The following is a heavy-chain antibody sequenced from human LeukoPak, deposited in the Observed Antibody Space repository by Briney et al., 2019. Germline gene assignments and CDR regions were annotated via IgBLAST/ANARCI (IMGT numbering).Heavy chain of an antibody. CDR2: IYPGDSDT. J-gene: IGHJ5*02. CDR1: GYSFTSYW. Sequence: VESLKISCQGSGYSFTSYWIGWVRQMPGKGLEWMGIIYPGDSDTRYSPSFQGQVTISADKSISTAYLQWSSLQASDTAMYYCARLMIAATGWFDPWGQGTLVTVSS. CDR3: ARLMIAATGWFDP. V-gene: IGHV5-51*01. D-gene: IGHD2-15*01.